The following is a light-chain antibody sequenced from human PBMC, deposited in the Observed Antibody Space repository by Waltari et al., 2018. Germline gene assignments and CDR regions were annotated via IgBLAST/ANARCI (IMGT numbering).Light chain of an antibody. CDR3: QQYYSTPFT. CDR2: WAS. Sequence: IVMTQSPDSLAVSLGERAPINCKSSQSVLYSSNNKNYLAWYQQKPGQPPKLLIYWASTRESGVPDRFSGSGSGTDFTLTISRLQAEDVAVYYCQQYYSTPFTFGPGTKVDIK. J-gene: IGKJ3*01. CDR1: QSVLYSSNNKNY. V-gene: IGKV4-1*01.